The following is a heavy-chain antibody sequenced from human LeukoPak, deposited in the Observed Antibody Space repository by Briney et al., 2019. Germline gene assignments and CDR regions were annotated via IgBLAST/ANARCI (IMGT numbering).Heavy chain of an antibody. J-gene: IGHJ6*03. D-gene: IGHD1-26*01. V-gene: IGHV3-23*01. CDR3: AKEFGSFVIYYYYYMDV. CDR2: ISGSGDST. CDR1: GFTFSNSA. Sequence: QAGGSLRLSCAASGFTFSNSAMSWVRQAPGEGLQWVSSISGSGDSTYYADSVKGRFTISRDNSKNTLYLQMNSLRAEDTAVYYCAKEFGSFVIYYYYYMDVWGKGTTVTVSS.